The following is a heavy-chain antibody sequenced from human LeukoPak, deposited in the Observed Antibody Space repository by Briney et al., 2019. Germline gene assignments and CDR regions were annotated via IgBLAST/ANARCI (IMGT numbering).Heavy chain of an antibody. D-gene: IGHD5-24*01. CDR1: GESLNYYY. V-gene: IGHV4-34*12. CDR3: ASGAWATRLNS. Sequence: SDTLSLTCAVSGESLNYYYWSWIRQSPGKGLEWIGDIFDGKTINYNPSLKSRVTISAVTSSQQFSLNLKSVTAADTAVYFCASGAWATRLNSWAQGALVIVSS. CDR2: IFDGKTI. J-gene: IGHJ4*02.